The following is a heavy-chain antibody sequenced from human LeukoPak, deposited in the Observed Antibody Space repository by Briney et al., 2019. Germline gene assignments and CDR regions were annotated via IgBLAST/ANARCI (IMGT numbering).Heavy chain of an antibody. J-gene: IGHJ6*03. Sequence: SSETLSLTCTVSGGSISSYYWSWIRQPAGKGLEWIGRIYTSGSTNYNPSLKSRVTMPVDTSKNQFSLKLSSVTAADTAVYYCARVMFGELPSSYYYYYMDVWGKGTTVTVSS. V-gene: IGHV4-4*07. CDR2: IYTSGST. CDR3: ARVMFGELPSSYYYYYMDV. CDR1: GGSISSYY. D-gene: IGHD3-10*02.